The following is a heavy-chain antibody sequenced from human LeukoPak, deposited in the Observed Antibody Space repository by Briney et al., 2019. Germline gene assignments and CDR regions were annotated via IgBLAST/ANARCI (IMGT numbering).Heavy chain of an antibody. V-gene: IGHV4-30-4*01. CDR1: GDSINSGDYY. CDR3: ARDNGYGQLDS. CDR2: IYYSGST. D-gene: IGHD2-15*01. Sequence: PSETLSLTCTVPGDSINSGDYYWSWIRQPPGNGLEWIGYIYYSGSTYYNPSLKSRVTISVDTSKNQFSLKLSSVTAADTAVYYCARDNGYGQLDSWGQGTLVTVSS. J-gene: IGHJ4*02.